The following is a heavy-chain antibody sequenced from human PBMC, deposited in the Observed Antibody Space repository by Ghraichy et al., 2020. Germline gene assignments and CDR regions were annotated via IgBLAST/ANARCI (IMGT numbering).Heavy chain of an antibody. V-gene: IGHV4-59*01. CDR1: GGSISSYY. D-gene: IGHD3-9*01. Sequence: SETLSLTCTVSGGSISSYYWSWIRQPPGKGLEWIGYIYYSGSTNYNPSLKSRVTISVDTSKNQFSLKLSSVTAADTAVYYCAANNYDILTGYRMGWFDPWGQGTLVTVSS. CDR2: IYYSGST. CDR3: AANNYDILTGYRMGWFDP. J-gene: IGHJ5*02.